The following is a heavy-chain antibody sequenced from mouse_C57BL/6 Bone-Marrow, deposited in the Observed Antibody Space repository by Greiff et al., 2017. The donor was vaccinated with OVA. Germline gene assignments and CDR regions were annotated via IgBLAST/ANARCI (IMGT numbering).Heavy chain of an antibody. CDR3: ARGRAAQAGVFDY. Sequence: QVQLKQPGAELVMPGASVKLSCKASGYTFTSYWMHWVKQRPGQGLEWIGEIDPSDSYTNYNQKFKGKSTLTVDKSSSTAYMQLSSLTSEDSAVYYCARGRAAQAGVFDYWGQGTTLTVSS. CDR2: IDPSDSYT. V-gene: IGHV1-69*01. CDR1: GYTFTSYW. J-gene: IGHJ2*01. D-gene: IGHD3-2*02.